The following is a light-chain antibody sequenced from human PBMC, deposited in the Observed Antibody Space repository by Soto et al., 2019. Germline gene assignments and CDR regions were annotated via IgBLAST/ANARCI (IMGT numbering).Light chain of an antibody. CDR2: ATS. J-gene: IGKJ1*01. CDR1: QNIDNY. Sequence: DIQMTQSPSSLSASLGDRVTITCRASQNIDNYLNWYQQKPGKAPKLLIYATSTLQGGAPSRFSGSGSGTEFTLTISSLQAEDFATYFCQESYTTPAVSFGQGTKVDIK. V-gene: IGKV1-39*01. CDR3: QESYTTPAVS.